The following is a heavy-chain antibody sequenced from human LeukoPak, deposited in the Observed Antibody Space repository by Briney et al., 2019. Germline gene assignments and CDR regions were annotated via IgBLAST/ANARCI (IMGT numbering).Heavy chain of an antibody. D-gene: IGHD2-2*02. CDR1: GGSFSGYY. Sequence: SETLSLTCAVYGGSFSGYYWSWIRQPPGMGLEWIGEINHSGSTNYNPSLKSRVTISVDTSKNQFSLKLSSVTAADTAVYYCAGEKDCSSTSCYISDYWGQGTLVTVSS. CDR3: AGEKDCSSTSCYISDY. CDR2: INHSGST. J-gene: IGHJ4*02. V-gene: IGHV4-34*01.